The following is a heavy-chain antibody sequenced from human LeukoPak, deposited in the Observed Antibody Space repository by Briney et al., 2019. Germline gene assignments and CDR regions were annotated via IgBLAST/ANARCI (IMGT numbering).Heavy chain of an antibody. D-gene: IGHD6-19*01. J-gene: IGHJ6*02. V-gene: IGHV3-48*04. CDR1: GFAFNNYV. CDR3: AREQGAGTRSYYYYGMDV. Sequence: GGSLRLSCVASGFAFNNYVMTWVRQAPGKGLEWVSYSSSSSSTIYYADSVKGRFTISRDNAKNSLYLQMNSLRAEDTAVYYCAREQGAGTRSYYYYGMDVWGQGTTVTVSS. CDR2: SSSSSSTI.